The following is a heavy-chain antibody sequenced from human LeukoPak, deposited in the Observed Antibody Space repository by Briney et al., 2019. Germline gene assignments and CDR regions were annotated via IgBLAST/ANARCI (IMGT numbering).Heavy chain of an antibody. CDR2: IYYSGST. V-gene: IGHV4-31*03. J-gene: IGHJ6*02. CDR1: GGSISSGGYH. Sequence: PSQTLSLTCTVSGGSISSGGYHWSWIRQHPGKGLEWIGYIYYSGSTYYNPSLKSRVTISVDTSKNQFSLKLSSVTAADTAVYYCARGPNYYYGMDVWGQGTTVTVSS. CDR3: ARGPNYYYGMDV.